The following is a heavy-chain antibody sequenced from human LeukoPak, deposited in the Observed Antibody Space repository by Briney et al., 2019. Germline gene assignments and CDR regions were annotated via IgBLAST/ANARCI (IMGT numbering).Heavy chain of an antibody. J-gene: IGHJ6*03. CDR3: ARGYSYGYTPYYYYYMDV. CDR1: GFTFSSYW. V-gene: IGHV3-74*01. D-gene: IGHD5-18*01. CDR2: INTDGSST. Sequence: GGSLRLSCAASGFTFSSYWMHWVRQAPGKGLVWVSRINTDGSSTSYADSVKGRFTISRDNAKNTLYLQMNSLRAEDTAVYYCARGYSYGYTPYYYYYMDVWGKGTTVTVS.